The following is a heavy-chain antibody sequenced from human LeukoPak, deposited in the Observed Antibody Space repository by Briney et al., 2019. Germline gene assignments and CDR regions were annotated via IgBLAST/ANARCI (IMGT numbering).Heavy chain of an antibody. J-gene: IGHJ4*02. V-gene: IGHV3-21*01. D-gene: IGHD3-22*01. CDR3: ARDRGSYYYDSSGYRDY. CDR1: GFTFNSYS. CDR2: ISSSSSYI. Sequence: GGSLRLSCAASGFTFNSYSMNWVRQAPGKGLEWVSSISSSSSYIYYADSVKGRFTISRDNAKNSLYLQMNSLRAEDTAVYYCARDRGSYYYDSSGYRDYWGQGTLVTVSS.